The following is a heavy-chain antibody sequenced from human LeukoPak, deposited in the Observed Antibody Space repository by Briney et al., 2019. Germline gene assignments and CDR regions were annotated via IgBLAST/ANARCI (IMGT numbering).Heavy chain of an antibody. Sequence: GGSLRLSCSASGFTFSSYAMHWVRQAPGKGLEYVSAISSNGGSTYYADSVKGRFTISRDNSKNTLYLQMSSLRAEDTAVYYCVKGALSGIVVVPAPGSFDIWGQGTMVTVSS. V-gene: IGHV3-64D*06. CDR1: GFTFSSYA. J-gene: IGHJ3*02. CDR2: ISSNGGST. D-gene: IGHD2-2*01. CDR3: VKGALSGIVVVPAPGSFDI.